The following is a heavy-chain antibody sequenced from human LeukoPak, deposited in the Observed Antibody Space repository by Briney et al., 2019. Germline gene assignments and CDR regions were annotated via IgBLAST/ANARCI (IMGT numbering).Heavy chain of an antibody. Sequence: GGSLRLSCAASGFTSSSYGMHWVRQAPGKGLEWVAVIWYDGSNKYYADSVKGRFTISRDNSKNTLYLQMNSLRAEDTAVYYCARDKQWLGVTYFDYWGQGTLVTVSS. CDR2: IWYDGSNK. CDR3: ARDKQWLGVTYFDY. V-gene: IGHV3-33*01. D-gene: IGHD6-19*01. J-gene: IGHJ4*02. CDR1: GFTSSSYG.